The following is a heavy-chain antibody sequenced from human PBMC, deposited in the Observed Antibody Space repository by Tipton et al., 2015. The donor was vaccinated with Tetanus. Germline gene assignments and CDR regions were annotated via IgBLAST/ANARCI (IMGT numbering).Heavy chain of an antibody. V-gene: IGHV3-48*02. CDR1: GFTFSSYS. Sequence: SLRLSCAASGFTFSSYSMNWVRQAPGKGLEWVSYISSSSSTIYYADSVKGRFTISRDNAKNSLYLQMNSLRDEDTAVYYCARTPLQDMITFGGVNHYGMDVWGQGTTVTVSS. J-gene: IGHJ6*02. CDR3: ARTPLQDMITFGGVNHYGMDV. D-gene: IGHD3-16*01. CDR2: ISSSSSTI.